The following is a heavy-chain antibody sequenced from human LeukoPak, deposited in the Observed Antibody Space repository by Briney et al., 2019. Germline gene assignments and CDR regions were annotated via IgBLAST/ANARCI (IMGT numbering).Heavy chain of an antibody. Sequence: GGSLRLSCAASGFTFSSYWMSWVRQAPGKGLEWVANIKQDGSEKYYVDSVKGRFTISRDNAKNSLYLQMNSLRAEDTAVYYCAGQAATYYYDRRAFDIWGQGTMVTVSS. D-gene: IGHD3-22*01. V-gene: IGHV3-7*01. J-gene: IGHJ3*02. CDR2: IKQDGSEK. CDR1: GFTFSSYW. CDR3: AGQAATYYYDRRAFDI.